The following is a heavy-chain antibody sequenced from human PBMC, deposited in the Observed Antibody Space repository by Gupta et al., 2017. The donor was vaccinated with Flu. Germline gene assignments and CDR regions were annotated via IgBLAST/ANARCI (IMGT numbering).Heavy chain of an antibody. D-gene: IGHD4-11*01. J-gene: IGHJ5*02. Sequence: QVQLQQWGAGQLKPSETLSLTCAVYNASLSASYCSWFRQPPGKSPELVGEMAHSGGTNYNPSLKSRVTMSVDTSKNQFSLNLYSVTAADTAIYYCTRLGGFTVGYNWFDPWGQGTLVTVSS. CDR2: MAHSGGT. V-gene: IGHV4-34*01. CDR1: NASLSASY. CDR3: TRLGGFTVGYNWFDP.